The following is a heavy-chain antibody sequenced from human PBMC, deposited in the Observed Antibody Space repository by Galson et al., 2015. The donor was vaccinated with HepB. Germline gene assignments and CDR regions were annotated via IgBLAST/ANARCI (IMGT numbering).Heavy chain of an antibody. CDR3: ARENDYGDENFDY. V-gene: IGHV3-21*01. CDR2: ISSSSNYI. Sequence: SLRLSCAASGFTFTSYSMNWVRQAPGKGLEWASYISSSSNYIYYADSVKGRFTISRDDAKKSLYLQMNSLRAEDTAVYYCARENDYGDENFDYWGQGTLVTVSS. D-gene: IGHD4-17*01. CDR1: GFTFTSYS. J-gene: IGHJ4*02.